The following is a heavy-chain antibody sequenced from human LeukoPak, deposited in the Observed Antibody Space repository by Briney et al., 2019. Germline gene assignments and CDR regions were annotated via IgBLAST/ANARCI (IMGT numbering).Heavy chain of an antibody. CDR2: IIPILGIA. V-gene: IGHV1-69*04. D-gene: IGHD1-26*01. J-gene: IGHJ4*02. Sequence: SVKVSCKASGGTFSSYAISWVRQAPGQGLEWMGRIIPILGIANYAQKFQGRVTITADKSTSTAYMELSSLRSEDTAVYYCARGLRGSYRYYFDYWGQGTPVTVSS. CDR1: GGTFSSYA. CDR3: ARGLRGSYRYYFDY.